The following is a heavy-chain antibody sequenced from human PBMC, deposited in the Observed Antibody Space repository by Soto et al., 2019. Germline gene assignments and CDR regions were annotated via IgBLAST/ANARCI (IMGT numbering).Heavy chain of an antibody. D-gene: IGHD5-18*01. Sequence: SETLSLTCTVSGGSISSNSYYWAWIRQPPGKGLEWIASIYYSGSTYYNPSLKSRVTISVDTSKNQFSLKLSSVTAADSAVHYCARHSGGYSYGLHNYYYYVMDVWGQGTTVTVSS. CDR2: IYYSGST. V-gene: IGHV4-39*01. CDR1: GGSISSNSYY. CDR3: ARHSGGYSYGLHNYYYYVMDV. J-gene: IGHJ6*02.